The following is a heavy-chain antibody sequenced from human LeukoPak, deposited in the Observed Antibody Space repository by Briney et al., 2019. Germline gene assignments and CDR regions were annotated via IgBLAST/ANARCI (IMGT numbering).Heavy chain of an antibody. CDR3: ARALRGNWFGP. CDR1: GFTFSNDD. D-gene: IGHD3-16*01. CDR2: IGFGGDT. V-gene: IGHV3-13*01. Sequence: GGSLRLSCAASGFTFSNDDMHWVRQATGKSLEGVSGIGFGGDTYYSGSVKGRFTISRENAKNSLYLQMNSLRVGDTAVYYCARALRGNWFGPWGQGTLVTVSS. J-gene: IGHJ5*02.